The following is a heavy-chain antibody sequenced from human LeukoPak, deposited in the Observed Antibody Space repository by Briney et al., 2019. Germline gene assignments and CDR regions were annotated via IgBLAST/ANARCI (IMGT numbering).Heavy chain of an antibody. Sequence: GGSLRLSCAASGFTFSSYAMSWVRQAPGKGLEWVSAISGSGGSTYYADSVKGRFTISRDNSRNTVSLQMNYLRAEDTAIYYCAKDDAWLQYENWGQGILVTVSS. D-gene: IGHD5-24*01. CDR2: ISGSGGST. V-gene: IGHV3-23*01. CDR3: AKDDAWLQYEN. CDR1: GFTFSSYA. J-gene: IGHJ4*02.